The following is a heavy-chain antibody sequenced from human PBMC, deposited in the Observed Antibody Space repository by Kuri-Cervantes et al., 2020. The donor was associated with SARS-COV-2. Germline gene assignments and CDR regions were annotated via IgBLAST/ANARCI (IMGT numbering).Heavy chain of an antibody. D-gene: IGHD4-23*01. Sequence: GESLKISCAASGFTFSSYSMNWVRQAPGKGLEWVSSISSSSSYIYYADSVKGRFTISRDNAKNSLYLQMNSLRAEDTAVYYCAKTVGPHYYYYMDVWGKGTTVTVSS. J-gene: IGHJ6*03. CDR1: GFTFSSYS. CDR3: AKTVGPHYYYYMDV. CDR2: ISSSSSYI. V-gene: IGHV3-21*01.